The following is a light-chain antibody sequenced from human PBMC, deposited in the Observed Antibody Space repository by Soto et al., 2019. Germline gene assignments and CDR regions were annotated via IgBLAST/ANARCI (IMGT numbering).Light chain of an antibody. CDR2: DAS. CDR3: QQRSNWLT. J-gene: IGKJ4*01. Sequence: EIVLTQSPATLSLSPGERATLSCRASQSVSSYLGWYQQKPGQAPRLLIYDASNRATGIPARFSGSGSGTDFTITISSLAAEDFAVYYCQQRSNWLTFGGGTKVEIK. V-gene: IGKV3-11*01. CDR1: QSVSSY.